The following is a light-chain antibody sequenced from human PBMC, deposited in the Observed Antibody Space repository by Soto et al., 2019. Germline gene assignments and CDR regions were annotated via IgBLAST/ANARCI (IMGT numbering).Light chain of an antibody. CDR3: QSFDISVVGWV. Sequence: QTVVTQPPSVSGAPGQRVTISCAGSGSNIGAGSYVHWYQQLPGRAPKLLIYTNFNRPSGVPARFSGSRSGSSASLAITGLQAEDEADYYCQSFDISVVGWVFGGGTKLTVL. J-gene: IGLJ3*02. V-gene: IGLV1-40*01. CDR1: GSNIGAGSY. CDR2: TNF.